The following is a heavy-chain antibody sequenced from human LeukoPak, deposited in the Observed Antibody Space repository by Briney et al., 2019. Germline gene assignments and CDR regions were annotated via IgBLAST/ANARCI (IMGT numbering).Heavy chain of an antibody. CDR1: GGSFSGYY. D-gene: IGHD2-21*01. J-gene: IGHJ4*02. CDR2: INYSGST. V-gene: IGHV4-34*01. CDR3: ARERGLGVISPYIDY. Sequence: PSETLSLTCAVYGGSFSGYYWSWIRQPPGKGLEWIGNINYSGSTHYNPSLKSRVTISVDTSKNQFSLKLSSVTAADTAVYSCARERGLGVISPYIDYWGQGTQVTVSS.